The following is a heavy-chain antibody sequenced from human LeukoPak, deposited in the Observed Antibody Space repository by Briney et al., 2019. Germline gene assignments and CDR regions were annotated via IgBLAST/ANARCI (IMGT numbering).Heavy chain of an antibody. CDR2: IYYSGST. D-gene: IGHD4-17*01. J-gene: IGHJ4*02. Sequence: SQTLSLTCTVSGGSISSGVYYWSWIRQHPGKGLEWIGYIYYSGSTYYNPSLKSRVTISVDTSKNQFSLKLSSVTAADTAVYYCARYTTVTYFDYWGQGTLVTVSS. CDR1: GGSISSGVYY. V-gene: IGHV4-31*03. CDR3: ARYTTVTYFDY.